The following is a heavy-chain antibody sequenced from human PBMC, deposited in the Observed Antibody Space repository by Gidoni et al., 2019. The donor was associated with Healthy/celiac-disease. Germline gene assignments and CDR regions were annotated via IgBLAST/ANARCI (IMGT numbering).Heavy chain of an antibody. CDR2: ISWNSGSI. D-gene: IGHD4-17*01. J-gene: IGHJ4*02. CDR1: GFTFDDYA. V-gene: IGHV3-9*01. CDR3: AKDIGGDYGGG. Sequence: EVQLVESGGGLVQPGRSLRLSCAASGFTFDDYAMHWVRQAPGKGLEWVSGISWNSGSIGDADSVKGRFTISRDNAKNSLYLQMNSLRAEDTALYYCAKDIGGDYGGGWGQGTLVTVSS.